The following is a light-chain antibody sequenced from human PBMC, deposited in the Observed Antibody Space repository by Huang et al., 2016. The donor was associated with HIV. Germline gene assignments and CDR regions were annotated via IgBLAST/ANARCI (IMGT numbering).Light chain of an antibody. V-gene: IGKV3-11*01. CDR3: QHRSRWPPWT. CDR1: QSVSTY. Sequence: EIVLTQSPGTLSLSPGERATLSCRASQSVSTYLAWYQQKPGQAPRLLIDDASNRATGIPARFSGSGSGTDFTLTISSLEPEDFAVYYCQHRSRWPPWTFGQGTKVEIK. CDR2: DAS. J-gene: IGKJ1*01.